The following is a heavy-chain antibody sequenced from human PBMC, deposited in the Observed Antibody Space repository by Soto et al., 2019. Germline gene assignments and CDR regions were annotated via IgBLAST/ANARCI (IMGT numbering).Heavy chain of an antibody. CDR3: ARKTDSIPSGGDV. CDR1: GFSFSYYG. Sequence: GGSLRLSCAASGFSFSYYGMNWVRQAPGKGLEWVSYISTSSSNIYYADSVKGRFTISRDNAKNSLSLQMNSLRAADTAVYYCARKTDSIPSGGDVWGKGTAVTVSS. V-gene: IGHV3-48*01. D-gene: IGHD3-10*01. CDR2: ISTSSSNI. J-gene: IGHJ6*04.